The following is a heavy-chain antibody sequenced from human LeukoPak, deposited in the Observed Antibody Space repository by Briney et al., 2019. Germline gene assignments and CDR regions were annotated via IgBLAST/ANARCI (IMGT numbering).Heavy chain of an antibody. Sequence: GGSLRLSCAASGFTFDDYGMSWVRQAPGKGLEWVSGINWNGGSTGYADSVKGRFTISRDNAKNSLYLQMNSLRAEDTALYYCASLVGATKSYFYYMDVWGKGTTVTISS. CDR3: ASLVGATKSYFYYMDV. D-gene: IGHD1-26*01. CDR1: GFTFDDYG. V-gene: IGHV3-20*04. CDR2: INWNGGST. J-gene: IGHJ6*03.